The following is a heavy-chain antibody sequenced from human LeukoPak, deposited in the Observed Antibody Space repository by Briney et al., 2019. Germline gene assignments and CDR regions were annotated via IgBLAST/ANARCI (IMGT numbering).Heavy chain of an antibody. J-gene: IGHJ5*02. V-gene: IGHV4-39*01. Sequence: PSETLSLTCTVPGVSISGSNYYWGWIRQPPGKGLEWIASIYCSGYTSYNPSLKSRVTMSVDTSKNQFSLKLSSVTAADTAVYFCARTPDITMVRGVGLFDPWGQGTLVSVSS. CDR2: IYCSGYT. D-gene: IGHD3-10*01. CDR3: ARTPDITMVRGVGLFDP. CDR1: GVSISGSNYY.